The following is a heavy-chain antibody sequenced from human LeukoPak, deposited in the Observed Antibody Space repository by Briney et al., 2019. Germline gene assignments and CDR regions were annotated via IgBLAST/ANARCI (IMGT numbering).Heavy chain of an antibody. J-gene: IGHJ4*02. V-gene: IGHV3-48*03. CDR2: ISAASDII. D-gene: IGHD6-19*01. CDR3: ARIPFQWLEKVYYFDH. CDR1: GFTFNTYK. Sequence: GGSLRLSCAASGFTFNTYKMNWVRQAPGKGLEWISHISAASDIIHYAASVKRRFTISRDNIKNSLYLQMDSLRADDTSIYYCARIPFQWLEKVYYFDHWGRGTLVAVSS.